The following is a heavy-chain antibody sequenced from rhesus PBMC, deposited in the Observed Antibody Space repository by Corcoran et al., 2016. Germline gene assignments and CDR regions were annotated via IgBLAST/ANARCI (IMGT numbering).Heavy chain of an antibody. CDR3: AKRGATEGGIDY. Sequence: EVQLVESGGGLVQPGGSLRLSCAASGFTFSSYGMSWVRQAPGKGLDWVSYISNGGGSTYYADSVKGRFTISRDNSKNTLSLQMNSRRAEDTAVYYCAKRGATEGGIDYWGQGVLVTVSS. D-gene: IGHD1-26*01. CDR1: GFTFSSYG. CDR2: ISNGGGST. J-gene: IGHJ4*01. V-gene: IGHV3S5*01.